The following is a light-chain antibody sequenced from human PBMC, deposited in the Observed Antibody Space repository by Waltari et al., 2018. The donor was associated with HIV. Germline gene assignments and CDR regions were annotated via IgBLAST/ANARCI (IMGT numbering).Light chain of an antibody. J-gene: IGLJ2*01. Sequence: QSVMTQPASASGTPGQRVTISCSGSRSNIGSNTVSWFQQLPRTAPRLLIYGKNQRPSGVPDRFSGSKSGTSASLAISGLQSEDEADYCCAAWDDSLNGPVFGGGTKLTVL. CDR3: AAWDDSLNGPV. CDR1: RSNIGSNT. V-gene: IGLV1-44*01. CDR2: GKN.